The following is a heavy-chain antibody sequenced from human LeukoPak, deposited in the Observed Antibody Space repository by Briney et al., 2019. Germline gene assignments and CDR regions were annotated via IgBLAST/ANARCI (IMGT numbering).Heavy chain of an antibody. D-gene: IGHD3-16*01. CDR2: INPHGGVT. CDR1: GYTFTDYY. CDR3: ARERTPIALKIMIIFDS. V-gene: IGHV1-2*02. J-gene: IGHJ5*01. Sequence: ASVKVSCKASGYTFTDYYFHWVRQAPGQGLEWMASINPHGGVTNSAQEFQGRVTVTRDASISTAYLELSGLRSDGTAVYYCARERTPIALKIMIIFDSWGQGTLITVSS.